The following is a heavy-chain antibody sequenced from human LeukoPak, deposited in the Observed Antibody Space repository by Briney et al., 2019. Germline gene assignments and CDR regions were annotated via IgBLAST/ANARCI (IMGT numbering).Heavy chain of an antibody. CDR3: ARVDEYSSGWYIQASYYMDV. Sequence: GGSLRLSCAASGFTFSSYWMSWVRQAPGKGLEWVANIKQDGSEKYYVDSVKGRFTISRDNAKNSLYLQMNSLRAEDTAVYYCARVDEYSSGWYIQASYYMDVWGKGTTVTVSS. V-gene: IGHV3-7*01. CDR1: GFTFSSYW. J-gene: IGHJ6*03. D-gene: IGHD6-19*01. CDR2: IKQDGSEK.